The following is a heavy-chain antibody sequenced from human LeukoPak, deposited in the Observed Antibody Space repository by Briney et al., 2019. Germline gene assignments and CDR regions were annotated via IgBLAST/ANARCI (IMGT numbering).Heavy chain of an antibody. J-gene: IGHJ3*02. CDR3: AREGITGTTGDAFDI. CDR1: GGSISSYY. V-gene: IGHV4-4*07. Sequence: SETLSLTCTVSGGSISSYYWSWIRQPAGKGLEWIGRIYTSGSTNYNPSLKSRVTMSVDTSKNQFSLKLSPVTAADTAVYYCAREGITGTTGDAFDIWGQGTMVTVSS. CDR2: IYTSGST. D-gene: IGHD1-7*01.